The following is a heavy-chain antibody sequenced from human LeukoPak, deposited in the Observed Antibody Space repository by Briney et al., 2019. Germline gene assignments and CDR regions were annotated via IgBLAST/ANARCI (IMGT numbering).Heavy chain of an antibody. CDR2: ISGGGSST. Sequence: QPGRSLRLSCAASGFTFSSYAMHWVRQAPGKGLEWGSVISGGGSSTNYADSVKGRFTISRENSKNTLYLQMNSLRAEDTAVYYCAHTDSYYFDSGMVSWGQGALVTVSS. CDR3: AHTDSYYFDSGMVS. J-gene: IGHJ5*02. CDR1: GFTFSSYA. V-gene: IGHV3-23*01. D-gene: IGHD3-22*01.